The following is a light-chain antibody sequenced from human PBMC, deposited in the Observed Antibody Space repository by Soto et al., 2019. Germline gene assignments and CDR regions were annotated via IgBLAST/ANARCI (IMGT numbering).Light chain of an antibody. CDR1: SSDVGVYNY. CDR3: SSYTSSSTYV. J-gene: IGLJ1*01. CDR2: EVS. V-gene: IGLV2-14*01. Sequence: QTAPTQTASVSGPPGQSITISCTGTSSDVGVYNYVSWYRQHPGKAPKLMIYEVSYRPSGVSNRFSGSKSGNTASLTISGLQAEDEADYYCSSYTSSSTYVFGTGTKVTVL.